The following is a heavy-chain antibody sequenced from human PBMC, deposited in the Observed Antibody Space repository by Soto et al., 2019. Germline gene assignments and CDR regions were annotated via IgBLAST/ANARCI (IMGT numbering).Heavy chain of an antibody. V-gene: IGHV3-23*01. D-gene: IGHD3-3*01. CDR1: GFTFSSYA. CDR2: ISSSGDGT. CDR3: AKNAAFWSSGMDV. Sequence: LRLSCAASGFTFSSYAMTWVRQAPGKGLEWVSIISSSGDGTYYADSVKGRFTISRDNSRNTLILQMHSLRADDTAVYYCAKNAAFWSSGMDVCAHGTSVTVSS. J-gene: IGHJ6*02.